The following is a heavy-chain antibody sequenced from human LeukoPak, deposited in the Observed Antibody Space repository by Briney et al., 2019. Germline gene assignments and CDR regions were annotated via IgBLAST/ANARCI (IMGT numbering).Heavy chain of an antibody. V-gene: IGHV1-2*02. Sequence: ASVKVSCKASGYTFTGYYMHWVRQAPGQGLEWMGWINPNSGGTNYAQKFQGRVTMTRDTSISTAYMELSRLRSDDTAVYYCARDPLITMVRGVTTEYYFDYWGQGTLVTLSS. CDR1: GYTFTGYY. CDR2: INPNSGGT. J-gene: IGHJ4*02. CDR3: ARDPLITMVRGVTTEYYFDY. D-gene: IGHD3-10*01.